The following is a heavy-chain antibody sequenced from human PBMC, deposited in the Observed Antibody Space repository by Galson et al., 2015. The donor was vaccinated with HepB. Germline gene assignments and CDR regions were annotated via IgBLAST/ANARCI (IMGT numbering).Heavy chain of an antibody. CDR2: ISYDGSNK. V-gene: IGHV3-30*18. CDR1: GFTSSSYV. D-gene: IGHD3-22*01. J-gene: IGHJ4*02. CDR3: AKDHFYYDNSGPFDY. Sequence: SLRLSCAASGFTSSSYVMHWVRQAPGKGLEWVAVISYDGSNKYYGDSVKGRFTISKDNSKNTLFLQMNSLRAEDTGVYYCAKDHFYYDNSGPFDYWGQGTLVTVSS.